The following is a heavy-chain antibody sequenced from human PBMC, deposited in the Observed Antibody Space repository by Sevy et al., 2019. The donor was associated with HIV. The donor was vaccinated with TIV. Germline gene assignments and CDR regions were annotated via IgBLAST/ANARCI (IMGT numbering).Heavy chain of an antibody. CDR2: VDHSGGT. CDR1: GESVSSSY. D-gene: IGHD5-12*01. J-gene: IGHJ4*02. V-gene: IGHV4-34*01. CDR3: ARGRSPKRLPLLYSGYDHMTAHFFDY. Sequence: SETLSLTCAAYGESVSSSYWPWIRQPPGGGLDWVGEVDHSGGTSYNPSLKSRATVSLDTSKRQFSLKLNSVTAADTAVYFCARGRSPKRLPLLYSGYDHMTAHFFDYWGQGALVTVSS.